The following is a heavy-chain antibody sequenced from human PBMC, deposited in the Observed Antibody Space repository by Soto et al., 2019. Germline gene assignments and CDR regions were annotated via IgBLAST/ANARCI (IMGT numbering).Heavy chain of an antibody. D-gene: IGHD3-10*01. V-gene: IGHV3-74*01. CDR1: GFPFSNYW. CDR2: INSDGRST. J-gene: IGHJ4*02. CDR3: ARNGSGRYFDY. Sequence: VLLVESGGGLVQPGGSLRLSCAASGFPFSNYWIHWERQAPGKGLVWVSRINSDGRSTTYADSVKGRFTISRDNAKDTLYLKMNSLRAEETGVYYCARNGSGRYFDYWGQGPLVTVYS.